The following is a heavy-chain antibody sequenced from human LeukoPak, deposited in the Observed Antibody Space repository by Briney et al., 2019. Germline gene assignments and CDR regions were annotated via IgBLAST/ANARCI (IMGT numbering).Heavy chain of an antibody. Sequence: GGSLRRSCAASGVTFSGYSMNWVRQAPGKGLEWVSAITATSLHIYYADSVKGRFTISRDNAKNSLYLQMNSLRVEDTALYYCARVRSVGGNPHAFNIWGQGTMVTVSS. J-gene: IGHJ3*02. V-gene: IGHV3-21*01. CDR3: ARVRSVGGNPHAFNI. CDR1: GVTFSGYS. D-gene: IGHD4-23*01. CDR2: ITATSLHI.